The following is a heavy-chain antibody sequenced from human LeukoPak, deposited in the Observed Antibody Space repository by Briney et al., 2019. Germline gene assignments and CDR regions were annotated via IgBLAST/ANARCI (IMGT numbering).Heavy chain of an antibody. CDR1: GFSFSSYN. CDR3: ARDPYSGTYGDTYYYYMDV. V-gene: IGHV3-21*01. J-gene: IGHJ6*03. D-gene: IGHD1-26*01. CDR2: ITSSSTYT. Sequence: GGSLRLSCAASGFSFSSYNMNWVRQTPGKGLEWVSSITSSSTYTFYADSVKGRFTISRDNARNSLYMQMNSLRAEDTAVYYCARDPYSGTYGDTYYYYMDVWGKGTTVTISS.